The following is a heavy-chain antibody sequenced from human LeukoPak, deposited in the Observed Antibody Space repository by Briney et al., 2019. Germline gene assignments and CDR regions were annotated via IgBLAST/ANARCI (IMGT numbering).Heavy chain of an antibody. CDR2: IYYSGRT. J-gene: IGHJ4*02. D-gene: IGHD5-18*01. CDR1: GGSISNSFY. CDR3: ARVFTSMGGGRAYFDY. Sequence: SETLSLTCTVSGGSISNSFYWGWIRQPPGKGLEWIGSIYYSGRTYYNPSLKSRVTMSVDTSKNQFSLKLNSVTAADTAVYYCARVFTSMGGGRAYFDYWGQGTLVTVSS. V-gene: IGHV4-39*01.